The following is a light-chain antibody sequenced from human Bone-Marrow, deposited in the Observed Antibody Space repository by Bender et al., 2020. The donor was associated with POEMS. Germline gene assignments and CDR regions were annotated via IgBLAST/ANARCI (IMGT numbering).Light chain of an antibody. J-gene: IGLJ3*02. Sequence: QSVLTQPPSASGTPGQRVTISCSGSPPNLRGNAVNWWQQLPGTAPKLLIYGNDQRPSGVPDRFSGSKSGTSASLAISGLQSEDEADYFCSAWDGILNGWVFGGGTELTVL. CDR1: PPNLRGNA. CDR3: SAWDGILNGWV. CDR2: GND. V-gene: IGLV1-44*01.